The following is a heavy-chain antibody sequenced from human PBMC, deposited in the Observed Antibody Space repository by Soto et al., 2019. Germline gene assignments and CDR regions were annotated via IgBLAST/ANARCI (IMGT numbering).Heavy chain of an antibody. Sequence: PSETLSLTCTVSGGSISSSSYYWGWIRQPPGKGLEWIGSIYYSGSTYYNPSLKSRVAIFVDTSSNQFSLKLSSLTAEDTAVYYCAKVGPYDSGSYMFRYNWFDPWGPGTLVTVSS. CDR3: AKVGPYDSGSYMFRYNWFDP. J-gene: IGHJ5*02. D-gene: IGHD3-10*01. CDR1: GGSISSSSYY. CDR2: IYYSGST. V-gene: IGHV4-39*07.